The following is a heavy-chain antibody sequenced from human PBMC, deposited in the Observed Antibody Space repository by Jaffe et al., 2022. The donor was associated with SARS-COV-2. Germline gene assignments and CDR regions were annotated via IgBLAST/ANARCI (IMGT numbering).Heavy chain of an antibody. Sequence: EVQLLESGGGLVQPGGSLVLSCAASGFTFSAHAMNWVRQAPGKGLEWVSSIRESAASTYYADSVKGRFTISRDNSKNTLYLQMSSLRAEDTALYFCAKARTEDHFHLDSWGQGALVTVSS. CDR2: IRESAAST. V-gene: IGHV3-23*01. J-gene: IGHJ4*02. CDR3: AKARTEDHFHLDS. CDR1: GFTFSAHA.